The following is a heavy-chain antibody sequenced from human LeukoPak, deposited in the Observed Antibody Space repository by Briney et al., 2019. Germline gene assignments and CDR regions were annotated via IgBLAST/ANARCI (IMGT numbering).Heavy chain of an antibody. CDR1: GFTFSDSA. J-gene: IGHJ4*02. D-gene: IGHD5-18*01. Sequence: PGGSLRLSCAASGFTFSDSAMTWVRQAPGKGLEWVSLIRFSGDSIYYADTVRGRFTIPRDNSKDTLYLQMNSLRAEDTAVYYCARDSRGYNYGRPPDYWGQGTLVTVSS. V-gene: IGHV3-23*01. CDR3: ARDSRGYNYGRPPDY. CDR2: IRFSGDSI.